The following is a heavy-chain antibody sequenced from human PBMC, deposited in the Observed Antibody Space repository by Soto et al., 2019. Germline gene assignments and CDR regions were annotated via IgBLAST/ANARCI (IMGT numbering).Heavy chain of an antibody. V-gene: IGHV3-64*04. CDR1: EFNFRDYG. CDR2: ISGNGGST. Sequence: HSYAASEFNFRDYGMRCVRKAQEKGLEYVSAISGNGGSTYYADSVKGRFTISRDNSKNTLYLQMNSLRAEDTAVYFCAKDMQPRVYAIRGYFDYWGQGTLVTVSS. D-gene: IGHD2-8*01. J-gene: IGHJ4*02. CDR3: AKDMQPRVYAIRGYFDY.